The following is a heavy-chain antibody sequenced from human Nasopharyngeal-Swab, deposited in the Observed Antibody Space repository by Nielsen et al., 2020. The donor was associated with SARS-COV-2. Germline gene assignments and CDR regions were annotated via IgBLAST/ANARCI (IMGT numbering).Heavy chain of an antibody. V-gene: IGHV3-53*01. CDR3: ARAQRRYFDWSGAFDI. D-gene: IGHD3-9*01. J-gene: IGHJ3*02. CDR2: IYSGGTT. CDR1: GFAFSDYY. Sequence: GESLKISCAASGFAFSDYYMSWIRQAPGKGLEWVSVIYSGGTTYYADSVKGRFTISRDNSKSTLYLQMNSLRAEDTAVYYCARAQRRYFDWSGAFDIWGQGTMVTVSS.